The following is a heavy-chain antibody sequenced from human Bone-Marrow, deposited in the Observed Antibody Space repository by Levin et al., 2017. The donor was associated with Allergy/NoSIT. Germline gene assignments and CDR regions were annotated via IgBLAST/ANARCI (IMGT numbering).Heavy chain of an antibody. CDR2: ISVSSSTE. CDR1: GFTFRDYY. J-gene: IGHJ3*01. V-gene: IGHV3-11*01. CDR3: ASHILTGTTADAFGV. D-gene: IGHD1-20*01. Sequence: PGGSLRLSCAASGFTFRDYYMSWIRQAPGKGLEWISYISVSSSTEYCADSVEGRFTISRDDARDSLYLQMNSLRAEDTAVYYCASHILTGTTADAFGVWGQGTVVTVSS.